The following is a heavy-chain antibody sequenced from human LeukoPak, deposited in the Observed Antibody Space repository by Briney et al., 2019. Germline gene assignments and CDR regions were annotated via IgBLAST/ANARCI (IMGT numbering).Heavy chain of an antibody. D-gene: IGHD3-22*01. J-gene: IGHJ4*02. V-gene: IGHV3-30-3*01. CDR1: GFIFTDYP. CDR2: MSIDGNTK. CDR3: SYDTTGPEDY. Sequence: GGSLRLSCAASGFIFTDYPIHWVRQTPDKGLECVALMSIDGNTKYYANSVRGRFTVSRDNSKNTVYLQMSSLRVEDTAVYYCSYDTTGPEDYWGQGTLVTVSS.